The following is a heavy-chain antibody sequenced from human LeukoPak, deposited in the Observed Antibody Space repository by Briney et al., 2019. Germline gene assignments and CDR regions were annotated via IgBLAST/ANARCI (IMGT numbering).Heavy chain of an antibody. CDR3: ARGYCSGGSCYGGLLLFDY. CDR2: ISAYNGNT. V-gene: IGHV1-18*01. CDR1: GYTFTSYG. Sequence: VASVKVSCKASGYTFTSYGISWVRQAPGQGLEWMGWISAYNGNTNYAQKLQGRVTMTTDTSTSTAYMELRSLRSDDTAVYYCARGYCSGGSCYGGLLLFDYWGQGTLVTVSS. J-gene: IGHJ4*02. D-gene: IGHD2-15*01.